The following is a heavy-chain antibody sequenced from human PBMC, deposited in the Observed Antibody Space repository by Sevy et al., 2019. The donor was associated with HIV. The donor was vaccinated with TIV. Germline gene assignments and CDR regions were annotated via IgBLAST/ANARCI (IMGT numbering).Heavy chain of an antibody. CDR3: ARGRGCGWYGGTYFDY. D-gene: IGHD6-19*01. V-gene: IGHV4-34*01. J-gene: IGHJ4*02. CDR1: GGSFSGYY. Sequence: SETLSLTCAVYGGSFSGYYWSWIRQPPGKGLEWIGEINHSGSTNYNPSLKSRVTISVDTSKNQFSLKLSSVTAADTAVYYCARGRGCGWYGGTYFDYWGQGTLVTVSS. CDR2: INHSGST.